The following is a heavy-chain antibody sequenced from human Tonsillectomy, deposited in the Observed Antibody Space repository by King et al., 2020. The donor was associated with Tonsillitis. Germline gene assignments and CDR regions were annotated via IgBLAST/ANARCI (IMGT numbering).Heavy chain of an antibody. V-gene: IGHV3-21*01. J-gene: IGHJ4*02. D-gene: IGHD5/OR15-5a*01. CDR1: GFTFSSYI. Sequence: VQLVESGGGLVKPGGSLRLSCAASGFTFSSYIMNWGRQAPGKGLEWVSSISSSSSYIYYAASVKGRFTISRDNAKKSLYLQMNSLRAEDTAVYYCARDAGVYYFDYWGQGTLVTVSS. CDR2: ISSSSSYI. CDR3: ARDAGVYYFDY.